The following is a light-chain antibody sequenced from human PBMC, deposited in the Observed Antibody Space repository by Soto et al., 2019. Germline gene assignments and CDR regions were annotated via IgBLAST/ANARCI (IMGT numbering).Light chain of an antibody. J-gene: IGKJ5*01. V-gene: IGKV1-39*01. CDR2: GAK. Sequence: IQLTQSPSFLSASVGDRVTLTCLASQAISNYLNWYQQKPGKAPNLLIFGAKTLQSGVPSRFSGSGSGTDFTLTISSLQPEDFATYYCQQSYSTPITFGQGTRLEIK. CDR1: QAISNY. CDR3: QQSYSTPIT.